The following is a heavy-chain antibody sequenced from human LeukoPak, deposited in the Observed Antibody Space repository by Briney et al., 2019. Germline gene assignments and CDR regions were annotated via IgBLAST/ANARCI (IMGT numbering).Heavy chain of an antibody. Sequence: SETLSLTCTVSGGSISSYYWSWIRQPPGKGLEWIGEINHSGSTNYNPSLKSRVTISVDTSKNQFSLKLSSVTAADTAVYYCALWCSGGSCYSPYYYYYGMDVWGQGTTVTVSS. CDR1: GGSISSYY. V-gene: IGHV4-34*01. CDR3: ALWCSGGSCYSPYYYYYGMDV. J-gene: IGHJ6*02. D-gene: IGHD2-15*01. CDR2: INHSGST.